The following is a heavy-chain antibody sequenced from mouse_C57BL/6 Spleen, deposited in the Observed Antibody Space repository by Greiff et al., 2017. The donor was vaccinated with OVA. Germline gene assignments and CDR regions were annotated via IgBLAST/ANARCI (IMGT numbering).Heavy chain of an antibody. CDR3: ARGGNYDYDGYAMDY. V-gene: IGHV1-81*01. CDR2: IYPRSGNT. J-gene: IGHJ4*01. CDR1: GYTFTSYG. D-gene: IGHD2-4*01. Sequence: QVQLKESGAELARPGASVKLSCKASGYTFTSYGISWVKQRTGQGLEWIGEIYPRSGNTYYNEKFKGKATLTADKSSSTAYMEFSSLTSEDSAVYFCARGGNYDYDGYAMDYWGQGTSGTVSS.